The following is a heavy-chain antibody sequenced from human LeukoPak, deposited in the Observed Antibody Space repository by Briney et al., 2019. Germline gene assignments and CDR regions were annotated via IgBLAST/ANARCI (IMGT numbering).Heavy chain of an antibody. D-gene: IGHD6-13*01. CDR1: GFTFSSHA. CDR2: ISGSGGST. CDR3: AKPGSSSSWYDY. V-gene: IGHV3-23*01. J-gene: IGHJ4*02. Sequence: GGSLRLSCAASGFTFSSHAMSWVRQAPGKGLEWVSAISGSGGSTYYADSVKGRFTISRDNSKNTLYLQMNSLRAEDTAVYYCAKPGSSSSWYDYWGQGTLVTVPS.